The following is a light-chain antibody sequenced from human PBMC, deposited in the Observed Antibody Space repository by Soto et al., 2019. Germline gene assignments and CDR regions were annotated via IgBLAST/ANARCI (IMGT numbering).Light chain of an antibody. V-gene: IGKV3-20*01. CDR1: QSVRSNF. Sequence: EIVLTQSPGTLSLSPGERATLSCRASQSVRSNFLAWYQQKPGQAPSLLIYGASSRATDIPDRFSGSGTGTDFNLTISRLAPEDFAVYYCRQYGDSPRTFGQGTKVEIK. J-gene: IGKJ1*01. CDR3: RQYGDSPRT. CDR2: GAS.